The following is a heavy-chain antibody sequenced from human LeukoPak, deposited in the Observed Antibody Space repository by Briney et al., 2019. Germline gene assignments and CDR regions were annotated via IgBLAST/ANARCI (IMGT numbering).Heavy chain of an antibody. CDR1: GFNFNDFA. CDR2: INWSSGKI. D-gene: IGHD5-12*01. Sequence: GRSLRLSCAASGFNFNDFAMHWVRQAPGKGLEWVSGINWSSGKIGYADSVKGRFTISRDNAKNSLYLQMHSLRIEDTALYYCATDSRGGGYGYWGQGTLVTVSS. V-gene: IGHV3-9*01. J-gene: IGHJ4*02. CDR3: ATDSRGGGYGY.